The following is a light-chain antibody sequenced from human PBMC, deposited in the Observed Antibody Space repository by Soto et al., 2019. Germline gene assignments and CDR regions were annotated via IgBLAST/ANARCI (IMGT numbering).Light chain of an antibody. V-gene: IGKV2-30*01. J-gene: IGKJ1*01. CDR1: QSLVYSDGNTY. Sequence: DVVLTQSPLSLPVTLGQPASISCRSSQSLVYSDGNTYLNWFQQRPGLSPRRLIYKVSNRDSGVPDRFSGSGSGTDFTLKISRVEAEDVGVYYCMQGTHWPLWTFGHGTKVEIK. CDR2: KVS. CDR3: MQGTHWPLWT.